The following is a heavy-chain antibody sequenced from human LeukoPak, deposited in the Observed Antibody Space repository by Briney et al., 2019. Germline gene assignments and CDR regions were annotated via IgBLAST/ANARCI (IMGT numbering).Heavy chain of an antibody. Sequence: SETLSLTRAVYGGSFSGYYWSWIRQPPGKGLEWIGEINHSGSTNYNPSLKSRVTISVDTSKNQFSLKLSSVTAADTAVYYCARESSDIVVVPAAIPYYFDYWGQGTLVTVSS. CDR1: GGSFSGYY. J-gene: IGHJ4*02. CDR3: ARESSDIVVVPAAIPYYFDY. D-gene: IGHD2-2*02. CDR2: INHSGST. V-gene: IGHV4-34*01.